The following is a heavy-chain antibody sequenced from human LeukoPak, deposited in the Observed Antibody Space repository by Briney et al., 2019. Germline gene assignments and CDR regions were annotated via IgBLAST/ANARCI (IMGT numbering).Heavy chain of an antibody. Sequence: GGSLRLSCAASGFTFSSYSMNWVRQAPGKGLEWVSYISSSSSTIYYADSVKGRFTISRDNAKNSLYLQMNSLRAEDTAVYYCARASHGDYTRGAFDIWGQGTMVTVSS. CDR1: GFTFSSYS. D-gene: IGHD4-17*01. CDR2: ISSSSSTI. V-gene: IGHV3-48*04. J-gene: IGHJ3*02. CDR3: ARASHGDYTRGAFDI.